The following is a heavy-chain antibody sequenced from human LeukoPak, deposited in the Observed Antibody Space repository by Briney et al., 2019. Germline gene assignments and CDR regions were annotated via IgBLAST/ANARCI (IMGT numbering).Heavy chain of an antibody. CDR2: IYYSGST. CDR1: GGSISSGGYY. Sequence: PSQTLSLTCTVSGGSISSGGYYWSWIRQHPGKGLEWIGYIYYSGSTYYNPSLKSRVTISVDTSKNQFSLKLSSVTAADTAVYYCARDRSYYDSSGYFDYWGRGTLVTVSS. V-gene: IGHV4-31*03. D-gene: IGHD3-22*01. J-gene: IGHJ4*02. CDR3: ARDRSYYDSSGYFDY.